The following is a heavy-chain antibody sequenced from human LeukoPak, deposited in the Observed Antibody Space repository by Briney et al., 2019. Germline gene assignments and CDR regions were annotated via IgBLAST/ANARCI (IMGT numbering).Heavy chain of an antibody. CDR1: GGTFSSYA. CDR2: ISGSGGST. D-gene: IGHD3-22*01. Sequence: SCKASGGTFSSYAMSWVRQAPGKGLEWVSAISGSGGSTYYADSVKGRFTISRDNSKNTLYLQMNSLRAEDTAVYYCAKVGYYDSSGYHYWGQGTLVTVSS. V-gene: IGHV3-23*01. CDR3: AKVGYYDSSGYHY. J-gene: IGHJ4*02.